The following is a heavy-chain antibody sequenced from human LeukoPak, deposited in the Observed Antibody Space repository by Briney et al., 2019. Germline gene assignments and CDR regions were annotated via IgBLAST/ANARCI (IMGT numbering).Heavy chain of an antibody. J-gene: IGHJ4*02. V-gene: IGHV3-30*03. Sequence: AGGSLRLSCAASGFTFSSYDMHWVRQAPGKGLEWVAVISYDGSNKYYADSVKGRFTISRDNSKNTLYLQMNSLRAEDTAVYYCARVGAPGIAPGYFDYWGQGTLVTVSS. CDR2: ISYDGSNK. CDR1: GFTFSSYD. D-gene: IGHD6-25*01. CDR3: ARVGAPGIAPGYFDY.